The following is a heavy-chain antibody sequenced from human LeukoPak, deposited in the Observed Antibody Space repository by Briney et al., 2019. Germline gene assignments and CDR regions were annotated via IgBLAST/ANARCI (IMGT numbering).Heavy chain of an antibody. J-gene: IGHJ5*02. D-gene: IGHD2-15*01. V-gene: IGHV3-23*01. CDR1: GFSFSSHA. Sequence: GSLTLSCAASGFSFSSHAMSWVRQAEGRGIEWVSAISNCGDGTYYADSVKGRFTIARANSKNTLYLQMKSLRADDAAIYYCVKDYVSCRGGSWGQGILVTVSS. CDR2: ISNCGDGT. CDR3: VKDYVSCRGGS.